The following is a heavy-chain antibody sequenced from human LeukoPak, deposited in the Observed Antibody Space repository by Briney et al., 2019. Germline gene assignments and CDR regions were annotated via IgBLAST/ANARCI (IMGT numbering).Heavy chain of an antibody. D-gene: IGHD3-16*01. J-gene: IGHJ6*02. V-gene: IGHV3-23*01. CDR2: ISGGGVTT. CDR1: GFTSIAYA. Sequence: GGSLRLSCVGSGFTSIAYALTWARQAPGKGLEWVSGISGGGVTTYYADSVKGRFTISRDNSKNTLYLQMDSLRADDTAIYYCARNQQLGGHSYYYYGMDVWGQGTTVTVSS. CDR3: ARNQQLGGHSYYYYGMDV.